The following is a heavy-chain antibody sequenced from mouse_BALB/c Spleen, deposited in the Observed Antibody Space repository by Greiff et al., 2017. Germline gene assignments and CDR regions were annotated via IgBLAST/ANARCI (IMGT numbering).Heavy chain of an antibody. V-gene: IGHV1-4*01. CDR1: GYTFTSYT. Sequence: QVQLKESGAELARPGASVKMSCKASGYTFTSYTMHWVKQRPGQGLEWIGYINPSSGYTNYNQKFKDKATLTADKSSSTAYMQLSSLTSEDSAVYYCARAGDGNPFAYWGQGTLVTVSA. CDR2: INPSSGYT. D-gene: IGHD2-1*01. CDR3: ARAGDGNPFAY. J-gene: IGHJ3*01.